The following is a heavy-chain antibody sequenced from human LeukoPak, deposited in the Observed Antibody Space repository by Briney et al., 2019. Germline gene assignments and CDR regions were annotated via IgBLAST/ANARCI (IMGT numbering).Heavy chain of an antibody. J-gene: IGHJ3*02. CDR2: INPNSGGT. V-gene: IGHV1-2*02. CDR1: GNTFAGYY. CDR3: ARDNFPGDYGAFDI. D-gene: IGHD4-17*01. Sequence: ASVRVSCKASGNTFAGYYVHWVRQAPGQGLEWMGWINPNSGGTNYAQKFQGRVTMTRDTSISTAYMELSRLRSDDTAVYYCARDNFPGDYGAFDIWGQGTMVTVSS.